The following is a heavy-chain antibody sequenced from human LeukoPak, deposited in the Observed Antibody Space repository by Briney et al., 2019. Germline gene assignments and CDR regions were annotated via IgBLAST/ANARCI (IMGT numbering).Heavy chain of an antibody. J-gene: IGHJ4*02. CDR1: GFTFSSYA. CDR2: ISYDGSNK. Sequence: PGGSLRLSCAASGFTFSSYAMHWVRQAPGKGLEWVAVISYDGSNKYYADSVKGRFTISRDNSKNTLYLQMNSLRAEDTAVYYCARVKYSSSPRFDYWGQGTLVTVSS. V-gene: IGHV3-30-3*01. D-gene: IGHD6-6*01. CDR3: ARVKYSSSPRFDY.